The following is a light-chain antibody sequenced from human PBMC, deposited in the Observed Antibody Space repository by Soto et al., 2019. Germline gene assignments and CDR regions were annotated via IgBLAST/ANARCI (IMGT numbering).Light chain of an antibody. CDR2: KAS. CDR1: QSLDKW. Sequence: DIQMTQSPSTLSASVGDRVTISCRASQSLDKWLAWYQQKPGTAPKLLIYKASTLDSGVPSRFSGSGSGTEFILTISSLQPEDFATYYCQQYKSYSVTFGGGTTVEIK. V-gene: IGKV1-5*03. CDR3: QQYKSYSVT. J-gene: IGKJ4*01.